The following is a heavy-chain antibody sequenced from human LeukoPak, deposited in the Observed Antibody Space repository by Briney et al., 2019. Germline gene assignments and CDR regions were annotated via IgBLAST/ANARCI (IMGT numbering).Heavy chain of an antibody. CDR3: ATLTVRGVINI. CDR1: GFTFSNTW. D-gene: IGHD3-10*01. CDR2: IQSKTDGGTT. Sequence: GGSLRLSCAASGFTFSNTWMNWVRQAPGKGLEWVGRIQSKTDGGTTEYAAPVEGRFTISRDDSKTTLYLQMNSLKTEDTAVYYCATLTVRGVINIWGQGTLLTVSS. J-gene: IGHJ4*02. V-gene: IGHV3-15*01.